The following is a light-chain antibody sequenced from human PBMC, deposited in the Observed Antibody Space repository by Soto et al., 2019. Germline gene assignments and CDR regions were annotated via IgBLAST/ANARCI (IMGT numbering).Light chain of an antibody. CDR1: GSNIGGNA. Sequence: QSVLTQPPSASGTPGQRVTLTCSGGGSNIGGNAVNWYQQLPGTAPKLLIYINNQRPSGVPDRFSGSKSGTSASLAISGLQSEDEAHYYCAAWDDGLNGVVFGGGTQLTVL. V-gene: IGLV1-44*01. J-gene: IGLJ7*01. CDR3: AAWDDGLNGVV. CDR2: INN.